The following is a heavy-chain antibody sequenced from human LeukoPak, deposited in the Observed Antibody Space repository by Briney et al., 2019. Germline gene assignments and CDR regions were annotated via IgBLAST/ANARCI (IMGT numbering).Heavy chain of an antibody. CDR2: IYHSGST. J-gene: IGHJ6*03. D-gene: IGHD6-13*01. CDR3: ASSSYSSSWYGYYYYIDV. V-gene: IGHV4-38-2*02. CDR1: GYSISSGYY. Sequence: SETLSLTCTVSGYSISSGYYWGWIRQPPGKGLEWIGSIYHSGSTYYNPSLKSRVTISVDTSKNQFSLRLSSVTAADTAVYYCASSSYSSSWYGYYYYIDVWGKGTTVTVSS.